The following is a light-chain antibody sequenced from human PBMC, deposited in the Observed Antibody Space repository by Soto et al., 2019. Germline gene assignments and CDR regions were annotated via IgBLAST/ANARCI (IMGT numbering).Light chain of an antibody. CDR1: QSVSSN. V-gene: IGKV3D-15*01. CDR2: GAS. J-gene: IGKJ4*01. Sequence: EIVMTQSPATLSVSPGERATLSCRASQSVSSNLAWYQQKPGQAPRLLIYGASIRATGIPARFSGSGSGTDFTVTNSSLQTEDFAVYYCQQYYNWPPLTFGGGTKVEIK. CDR3: QQYYNWPPLT.